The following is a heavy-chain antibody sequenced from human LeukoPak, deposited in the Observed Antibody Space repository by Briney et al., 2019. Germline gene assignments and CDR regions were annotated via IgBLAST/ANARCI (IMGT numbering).Heavy chain of an antibody. Sequence: SETLSLTCAVSGDSISSNYWWNWVRQPPGKGLEWIGEIFHSGSANYNPSLMSRVTISLDKFKNQFSLTLTSVTAADTAVYYCARHGSGSYQAYWGQGTLVTVSS. J-gene: IGHJ4*02. D-gene: IGHD3-10*01. CDR3: ARHGSGSYQAY. V-gene: IGHV4-4*02. CDR1: GDSISSNYW. CDR2: IFHSGSA.